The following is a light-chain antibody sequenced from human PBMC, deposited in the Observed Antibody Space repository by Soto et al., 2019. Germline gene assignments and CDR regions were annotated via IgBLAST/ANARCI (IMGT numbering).Light chain of an antibody. CDR3: QQYGGSLT. CDR1: QSISSTY. CDR2: GQS. V-gene: IGKV3-20*01. J-gene: IGKJ4*01. Sequence: EMVLTQSPGTLSLSPGERATLSCRASQSISSTYLAWYQQKRGQAPRLLIYGQSSRATGIADRFSGSGSGTDFTLTISRLEPEDFALYYCQQYGGSLTFGGGTKVEIK.